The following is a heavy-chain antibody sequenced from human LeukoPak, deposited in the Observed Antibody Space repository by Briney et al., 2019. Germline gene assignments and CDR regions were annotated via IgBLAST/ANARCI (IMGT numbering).Heavy chain of an antibody. Sequence: GGSLRLSCAASGFTFIDYDMHWVRQVIGKGLEWVSAIGIRGDTHYSGSVKGRFTISRENAESSLYLQMNSLRAEDTAVYYCTRGGIQVSGIDEFDYWGQGTLVTVSS. CDR3: TRGGIQVSGIDEFDY. J-gene: IGHJ4*02. CDR2: IGIRGDT. CDR1: GFTFIDYD. D-gene: IGHD6-19*01. V-gene: IGHV3-13*01.